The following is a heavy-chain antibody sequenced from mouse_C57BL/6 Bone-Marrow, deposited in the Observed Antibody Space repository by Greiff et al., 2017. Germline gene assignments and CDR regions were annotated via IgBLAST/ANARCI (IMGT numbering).Heavy chain of an antibody. CDR1: GYTFTSYW. CDR3: ASYSGAMDY. V-gene: IGHV1-69*01. D-gene: IGHD2-10*01. CDR2: IDPSDSYT. J-gene: IGHJ4*01. Sequence: QVQLKESGAELVMPGASVKLSCKASGYTFTSYWMHWVKQRPGQGLEWIGEIDPSDSYTNYNQKFKGKSTLTVDKSSSTAYMQLSSLTSEDSAVYYCASYSGAMDYWGQGTSVTVSS.